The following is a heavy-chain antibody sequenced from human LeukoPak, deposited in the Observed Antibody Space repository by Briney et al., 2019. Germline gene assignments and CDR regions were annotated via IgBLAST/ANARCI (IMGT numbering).Heavy chain of an antibody. J-gene: IGHJ5*02. D-gene: IGHD2-2*01. CDR2: INPNSGGT. CDR1: GYTFTGYY. V-gene: IGHV1-2*02. Sequence: ASVEVSCKASGYTFTGYYMHWVRQAPGQGLEWMGWINPNSGGTNYAQKFQGRVTMTRDTSISTAYMELSRLRSDDTAVYYCARDLGVVVPAAISDWFDPWGQGTLVTVSS. CDR3: ARDLGVVVPAAISDWFDP.